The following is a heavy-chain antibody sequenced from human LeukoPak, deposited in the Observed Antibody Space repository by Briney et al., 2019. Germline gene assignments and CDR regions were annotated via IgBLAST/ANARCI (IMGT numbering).Heavy chain of an antibody. Sequence: PGGSLRLSCAASGFTFSTYWMGWVRQAPGKGLEWVANIKQDGSEEYFVDSVKGRFTISRDNAKNSLYLQMNSLRAEDTAVYYCARIGYSSGWYAFYFDCWGQGTLVTVSS. CDR1: GFTFSTYW. CDR3: ARIGYSSGWYAFYFDC. CDR2: IKQDGSEE. V-gene: IGHV3-7*01. D-gene: IGHD6-19*01. J-gene: IGHJ4*02.